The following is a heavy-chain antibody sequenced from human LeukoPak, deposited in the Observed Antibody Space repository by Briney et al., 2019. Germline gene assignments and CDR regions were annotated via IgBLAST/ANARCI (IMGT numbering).Heavy chain of an antibody. CDR1: GFTFSSYG. J-gene: IGHJ4*02. V-gene: IGHV3-30*18. CDR2: ISYDGSNK. CDR3: AKDLSSYCSSTSCYLTGS. D-gene: IGHD2-2*01. Sequence: GGSLRLSCAASGFTFSSYGMHWVRQAPGKGLEWVAVISYDGSNKYYADSVKGRFTISRDNSKNTLYLQMNSLRAEDTAVYYCAKDLSSYCSSTSCYLTGSWGQGTLVTVSS.